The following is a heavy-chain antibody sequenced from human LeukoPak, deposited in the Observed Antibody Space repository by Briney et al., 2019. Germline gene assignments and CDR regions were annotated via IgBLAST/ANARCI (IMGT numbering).Heavy chain of an antibody. J-gene: IGHJ3*02. CDR3: AKDGVMAMGLRDAFDI. CDR1: GFTFSSYS. Sequence: GGSLRLSCAASGFTFSSYSMNWVRQAPGKGLEWVSSISSSSSYIYYADSVKGRFTISRDNSKNTLYLQMNSLRAEDTAVYYCAKDGVMAMGLRDAFDIWGQGTMVTVSS. D-gene: IGHD2-8*01. CDR2: ISSSSSYI. V-gene: IGHV3-21*01.